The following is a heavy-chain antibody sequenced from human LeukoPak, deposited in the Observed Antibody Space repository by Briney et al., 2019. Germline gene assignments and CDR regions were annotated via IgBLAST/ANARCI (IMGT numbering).Heavy chain of an antibody. Sequence: GGSLRLSCAASGFTVSSNYMSWVRLAPGKGLEWVSVIYAGGTTYYADSVKGRFTISRDNSENTLYLQMNNLRAEDTAVYYCARVPLPSTVTYSPAQGFESWGQGTLVTVSS. V-gene: IGHV3-53*01. J-gene: IGHJ4*02. D-gene: IGHD4-17*01. CDR1: GFTVSSNY. CDR2: IYAGGTT. CDR3: ARVPLPSTVTYSPAQGFES.